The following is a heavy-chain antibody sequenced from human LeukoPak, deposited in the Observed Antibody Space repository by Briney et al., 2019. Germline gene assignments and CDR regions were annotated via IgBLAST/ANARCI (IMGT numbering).Heavy chain of an antibody. CDR1: GFTFTGYY. V-gene: IGHV1-2*02. CDR2: INPNSGGT. D-gene: IGHD3-10*01. CDR3: ARIRYYGSGSHFDY. Sequence: GGSLRLSCAASGFTFTGYYMHWVRQAPGQGLEWMGWINPNSGGTNYAQKFQGRVTMTRDTSISTAYMELSRLRSDDTAVYYCARIRYYGSGSHFDYWGQGTLVTVSS. J-gene: IGHJ4*02.